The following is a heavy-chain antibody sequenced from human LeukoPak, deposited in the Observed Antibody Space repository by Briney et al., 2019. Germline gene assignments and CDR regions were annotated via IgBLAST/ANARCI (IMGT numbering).Heavy chain of an antibody. CDR3: VKTTTSYYYDC. CDR1: GFTFNTFA. D-gene: IGHD3-9*01. CDR2: ISSDGHST. J-gene: IGHJ4*02. Sequence: GGSLRLSCSASGFTFNTFAMHWVRQAPGERLEYVSAISSDGHSTYYADSVKGRFTISRDSSKNTLYLQMRSLRAEDTAVYYCVKTTTSYYYDCWGQGTLVTVSS. V-gene: IGHV3-64D*06.